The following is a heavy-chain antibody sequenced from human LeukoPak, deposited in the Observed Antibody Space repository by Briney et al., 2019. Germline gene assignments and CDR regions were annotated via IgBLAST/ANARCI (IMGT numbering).Heavy chain of an antibody. CDR1: GGSFSGYY. D-gene: IGHD3-22*01. J-gene: IGHJ4*02. Sequence: SETLSLTCAVYGGSFSGYYWSWIRQPPGKGLEWIGEINHSGSTNYNPSLKSRVTISVDTSKNQFSLKLSSVTAADTAVYYCARAQYYYDSSGQGGSFDYWGQGTLVTVSS. CDR3: ARAQYYYDSSGQGGSFDY. CDR2: INHSGST. V-gene: IGHV4-34*01.